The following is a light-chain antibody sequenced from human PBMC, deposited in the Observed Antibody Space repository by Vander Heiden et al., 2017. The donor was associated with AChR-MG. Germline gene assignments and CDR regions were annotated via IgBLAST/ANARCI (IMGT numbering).Light chain of an antibody. CDR2: GAS. CDR1: QYSHGK. Sequence: EIVLTQSPAILFVSPGDRAPLSRRASQYSHGKLAWYQQKPGEAPRLLKDGASTRAIGIPARFTGSGSGTELTLTISSLQSEDFARYYCQQYHDWPLTFGGGTKVEI. V-gene: IGKV3-15*01. J-gene: IGKJ4*01. CDR3: QQYHDWPLT.